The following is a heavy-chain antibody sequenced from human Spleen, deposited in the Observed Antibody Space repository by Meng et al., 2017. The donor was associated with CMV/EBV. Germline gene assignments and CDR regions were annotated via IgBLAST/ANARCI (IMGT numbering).Heavy chain of an antibody. V-gene: IGHV1-18*01. J-gene: IGHJ6*02. Sequence: ASVKVSCKASGYTFTNYGITWVRQAPGQGLEWMGWISPYNGNTNYAQKFQGRVTMTTDTSTGTAYMELRSLRSDDTALYYCARVLEDIVVVPAAYGDYYYYGMDVWGQGTTVTVS. CDR3: ARVLEDIVVVPAAYGDYYYYGMDV. CDR1: GYTFTNYG. CDR2: ISPYNGNT. D-gene: IGHD2-2*01.